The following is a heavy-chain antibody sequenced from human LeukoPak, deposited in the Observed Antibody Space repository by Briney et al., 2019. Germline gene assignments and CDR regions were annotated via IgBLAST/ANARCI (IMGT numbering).Heavy chain of an antibody. D-gene: IGHD3-3*01. CDR3: ARDQRFSWSPNYYYYGMDV. CDR1: GGSISSYY. Sequence: XETLSLTCTVSGGSISSYYWSWIRQPPGKGLEWIGYIYYSGSTNYNPSLKSRVTISVDTSKNQFSLKLSSVTAADTAVYYCARDQRFSWSPNYYYYGMDVWGQGTTVTVSS. CDR2: IYYSGST. V-gene: IGHV4-59*01. J-gene: IGHJ6*02.